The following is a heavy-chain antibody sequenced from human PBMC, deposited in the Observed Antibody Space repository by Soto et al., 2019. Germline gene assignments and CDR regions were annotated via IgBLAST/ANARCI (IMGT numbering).Heavy chain of an antibody. CDR3: AKARYCSSTSCYELDY. CDR2: ISYDGSNK. CDR1: GFTFSSYG. J-gene: IGHJ4*02. D-gene: IGHD2-2*01. V-gene: IGHV3-30*18. Sequence: GGSLRLSCAASGFTFSSYGMQWVRQAPGKGLEWVAVISYDGSNKYYADSVKGRFTISRDNSKNTLYLQMNSLRAEDTAVYYCAKARYCSSTSCYELDYWGQGTLVTVSS.